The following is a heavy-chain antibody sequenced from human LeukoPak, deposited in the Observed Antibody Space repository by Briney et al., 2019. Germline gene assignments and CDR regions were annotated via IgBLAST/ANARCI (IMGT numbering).Heavy chain of an antibody. CDR2: IYYSGST. V-gene: IGHV4-30-4*01. Sequence: SETLSLTCTVSGGSISSGDYYWSWIRQPPGKGLEWIGYIYYSGSTYYNPSLKSRVTISVDTSKNQFFLNLSSVTAADTAVYNCARQNYSGSAPGDFWGQGALVTVSS. J-gene: IGHJ4*02. CDR1: GGSISSGDYY. CDR3: ARQNYSGSAPGDF. D-gene: IGHD3-10*01.